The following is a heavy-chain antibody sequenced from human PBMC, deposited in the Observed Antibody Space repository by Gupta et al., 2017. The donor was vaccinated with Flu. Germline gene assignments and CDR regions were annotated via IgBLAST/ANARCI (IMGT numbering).Heavy chain of an antibody. V-gene: IGHV3-64D*06. Sequence: EVQLVESGGGLVQPAGSLSLSCSASGFTLSDYNIHWVRQAPGKGLEYVSGISGKGSSTYYVDSVKGRFTISRDNSKNTLHLHMSSVRAEDTAVYHCVKDGSQYLSHLGPFDIWGQGTLVTVSS. CDR2: ISGKGSST. CDR1: GFTLSDYN. J-gene: IGHJ3*02. D-gene: IGHD3-10*01. CDR3: VKDGSQYLSHLGPFDI.